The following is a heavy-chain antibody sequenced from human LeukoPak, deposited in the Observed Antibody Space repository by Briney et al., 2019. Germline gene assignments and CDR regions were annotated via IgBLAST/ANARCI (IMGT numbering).Heavy chain of an antibody. V-gene: IGHV3-23*01. D-gene: IGHD2-2*01. CDR2: ISGSAYST. Sequence: GGSLRLSCAASRFTFSSFAMSWVRQAPGKGLEWVSTISGSAYSTYYADSVKGRFTISRDNSKNALFLQMNSLSAEDTAVYYCAKSGPYCSSTTCNYFDYWGQGTLVTVSS. J-gene: IGHJ4*02. CDR1: RFTFSSFA. CDR3: AKSGPYCSSTTCNYFDY.